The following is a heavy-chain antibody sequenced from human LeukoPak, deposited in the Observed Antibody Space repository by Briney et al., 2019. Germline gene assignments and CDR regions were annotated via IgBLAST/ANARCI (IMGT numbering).Heavy chain of an antibody. CDR1: GGSLSSGGYS. CDR3: ARSGGPTVLIYYYYGMDV. D-gene: IGHD2-15*01. V-gene: IGHV4-30-2*01. CDR2: IYHSGST. Sequence: SETLSLTCAVSGGSLSSGGYSWSWLRQPPGTGLEWVGYIYHSGSTYYNPSLKSRVTISVDRSKNQFSLKLSSVTAADTAVYYCARSGGPTVLIYYYYGMDVWGKGTTVTVSS. J-gene: IGHJ6*04.